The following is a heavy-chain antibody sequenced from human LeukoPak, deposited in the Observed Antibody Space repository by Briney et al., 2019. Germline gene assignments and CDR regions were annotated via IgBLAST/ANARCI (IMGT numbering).Heavy chain of an antibody. V-gene: IGHV4-34*01. J-gene: IGHJ5*02. Sequence: SETLSLTCAVYGGSFSGYYWSWIRQPPGKGLEWIGEINHSGSTNYNPSLKSRVTISVDTSKNQFSLKLSSVTAADTAVYYCARALYSGSYYGWFDPWGQGTLVTVSS. CDR2: INHSGST. CDR1: GGSFSGYY. CDR3: ARALYSGSYYGWFDP. D-gene: IGHD1-26*01.